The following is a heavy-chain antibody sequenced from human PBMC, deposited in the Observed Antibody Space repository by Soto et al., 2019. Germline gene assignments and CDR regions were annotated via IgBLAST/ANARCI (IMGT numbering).Heavy chain of an antibody. V-gene: IGHV3-23*01. D-gene: IGHD2-15*01. Sequence: PVGSLRLSCAASGFTFSSYAMSWVRQAPGKGLEWVSAISGSGGSTYYADSVKGRFTISRDNSKNTLYLQMNSLRAEDTAVYYCAKGETLGYCSGGSCYFAMDVWGQGTTVNVSS. CDR2: ISGSGGST. CDR1: GFTFSSYA. J-gene: IGHJ6*02. CDR3: AKGETLGYCSGGSCYFAMDV.